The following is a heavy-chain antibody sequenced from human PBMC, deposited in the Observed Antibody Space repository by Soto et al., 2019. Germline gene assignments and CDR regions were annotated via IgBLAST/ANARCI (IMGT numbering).Heavy chain of an antibody. CDR2: INAGSDNT. CDR1: GYTFTSYA. CDR3: ARDPILGYYDSSGYSSPGFQH. J-gene: IGHJ1*01. V-gene: IGHV1-3*01. D-gene: IGHD3-22*01. Sequence: ASVKVSCKASGYTFTSYAMHWMRQAPGQRLEWMGWINAGSDNTKYSQKFQGRVTMTTDTSASTAYMELRSLRSDDTAVYYCARDPILGYYDSSGYSSPGFQHWGQGTLVTVSS.